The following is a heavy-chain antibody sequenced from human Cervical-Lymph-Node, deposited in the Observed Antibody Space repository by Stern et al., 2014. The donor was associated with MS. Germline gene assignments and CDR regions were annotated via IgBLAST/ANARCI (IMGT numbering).Heavy chain of an antibody. CDR2: IDWDGDK. CDR3: ARSTRQWLEHYYFDS. Sequence: QVTLRESGPSVMKPTQTLTLTCTFSGFSLSATGMRVTWIRQPPGKALEWLARIDWDGDKFYSPSLRTRLTISKDSSNDQVILTMTNMDPADTATYYCARSTRQWLEHYYFDSWGQGTLVTVSS. CDR1: GFSLSATGMR. J-gene: IGHJ4*02. D-gene: IGHD6-19*01. V-gene: IGHV2-70*04.